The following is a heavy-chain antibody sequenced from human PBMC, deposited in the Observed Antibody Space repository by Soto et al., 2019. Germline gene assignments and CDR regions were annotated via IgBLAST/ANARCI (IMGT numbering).Heavy chain of an antibody. V-gene: IGHV1-69*01. CDR2: IILIFGTA. J-gene: IGHJ1*01. CDR1: GYTFSSYA. D-gene: IGHD3-22*01. CDR3: ARSADNYDDSSGYDGWPEYFQH. Sequence: SVKVSCKASGYTFSSYAISWVRQAPGQGLEWMGGIILIFGTANYAQKFQGRVTITADESTSTANMELSSLRSEDTAVYYCARSADNYDDSSGYDGWPEYFQHWGQGTLVTVSS.